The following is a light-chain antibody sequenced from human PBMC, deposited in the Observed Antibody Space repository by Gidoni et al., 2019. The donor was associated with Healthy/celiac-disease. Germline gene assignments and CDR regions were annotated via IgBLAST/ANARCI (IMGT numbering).Light chain of an antibody. CDR1: QSLLHSNGYNY. J-gene: IGKJ4*01. CDR3: MQDLQTPPAT. CDR2: LGS. Sequence: DIVMTQSPLSLPVTPGEPASISCRSSQSLLHSNGYNYLDWYLQKPVQSPQLLIYLGSNRASGVPDRFSGSGSGTDFTLKISRVEAEDVGVYYCMQDLQTPPATFGGGTKVEIK. V-gene: IGKV2-28*01.